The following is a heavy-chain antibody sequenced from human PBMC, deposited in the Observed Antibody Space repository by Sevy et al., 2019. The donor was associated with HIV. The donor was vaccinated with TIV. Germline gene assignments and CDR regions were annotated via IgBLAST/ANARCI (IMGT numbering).Heavy chain of an antibody. CDR3: ARRVAAAGQGNEYFQH. Sequence: SETLSLTCTVSGGSITDKKYYWAWIRQPPGKGLEWIGSISYGGSTYYNPSLQSRVTLSVDTCKNQFSLNLSSVTAADTAKYYCARRVAAAGQGNEYFQHWGRDTLVTVSS. V-gene: IGHV4-39*01. J-gene: IGHJ1*01. CDR1: GGSITDKKYY. CDR2: ISYGGST. D-gene: IGHD6-13*01.